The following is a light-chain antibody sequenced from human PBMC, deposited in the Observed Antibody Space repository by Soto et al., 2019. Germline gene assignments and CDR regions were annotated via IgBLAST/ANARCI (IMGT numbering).Light chain of an antibody. CDR1: HIISSY. CDR3: QQDNKQST. J-gene: IGKJ1*01. CDR2: DAS. Sequence: DIQMTQSPSSLSASVGDRVTFTCRASHIISSYVSWYQQKPGKAPDLLIYDASRLAGGVPSRFSGSESGTEFTLTIGSLQQDDFATYFCQQDNKQSTFGQGTKVDIK. V-gene: IGKV1-5*01.